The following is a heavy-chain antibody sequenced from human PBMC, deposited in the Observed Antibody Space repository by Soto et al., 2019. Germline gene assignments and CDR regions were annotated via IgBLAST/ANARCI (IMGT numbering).Heavy chain of an antibody. CDR3: ARHSSGPNNYYRMDV. CDR1: GGYVSSSNYY. V-gene: IGHV4-39*01. J-gene: IGHJ6*02. D-gene: IGHD6-19*01. CDR2: IFYGGRT. Sequence: KPSETLSLTCTVSGGYVSSSNYYWGWIRRPPGKGLEWIGSIFYGGRTYYNPSLRSRVSISVDTSQNLLSLNLSSVTAAYTAVYYCARHSSGPNNYYRMDVWGQGTTVTVSS.